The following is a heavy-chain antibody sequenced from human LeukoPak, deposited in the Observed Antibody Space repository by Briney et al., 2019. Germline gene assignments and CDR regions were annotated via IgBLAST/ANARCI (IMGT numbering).Heavy chain of an antibody. J-gene: IGHJ3*02. CDR3: AGNTYYYGSGSLSDAFDI. Sequence: GGSLRLSCAASGFTASTNYMSWVRQAPGKGLEWVSVIYGGGNTHYADSVKGRFTVSRDNSKNTLYLQMNSLRAEDTAVYYCAGNTYYYGSGSLSDAFDIWGQGTMVTVSS. D-gene: IGHD3-10*01. CDR2: IYGGGNT. CDR1: GFTASTNY. V-gene: IGHV3-66*01.